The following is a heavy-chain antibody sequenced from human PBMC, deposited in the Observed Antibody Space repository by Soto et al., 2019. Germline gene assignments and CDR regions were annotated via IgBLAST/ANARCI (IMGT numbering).Heavy chain of an antibody. CDR2: IIPTFGTA. Sequence: ASVKVSCKASGGTFSSYAISWVRQAPGQGLEWMGGIIPTFGTANYAQKFQGRVTITADKSTSTAYMELSSLRSEDTAVYYCARASDIVLMVYAMGDAFDIWGQGTMVTVSS. CDR3: ARASDIVLMVYAMGDAFDI. J-gene: IGHJ3*02. CDR1: GGTFSSYA. D-gene: IGHD2-8*01. V-gene: IGHV1-69*06.